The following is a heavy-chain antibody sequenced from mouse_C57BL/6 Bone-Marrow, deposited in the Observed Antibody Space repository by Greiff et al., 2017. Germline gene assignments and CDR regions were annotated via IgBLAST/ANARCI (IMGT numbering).Heavy chain of an antibody. CDR1: GYTFTDYY. V-gene: IGHV1-76*01. Sequence: VQLVESGAELVRPGASVKLSCKASGYTFTDYYINWVKQRPGQGLEWIARIYPGSGNTYYNEKFKGKATLTAEKSSSTAYMQLSSLTSEDSAVYFCARHFDVWGTGTTVTVSS. CDR3: ARHFDV. CDR2: IYPGSGNT. J-gene: IGHJ1*03.